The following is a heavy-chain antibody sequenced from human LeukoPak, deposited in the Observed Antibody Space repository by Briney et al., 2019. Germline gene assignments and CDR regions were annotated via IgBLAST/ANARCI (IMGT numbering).Heavy chain of an antibody. D-gene: IGHD3-10*01. CDR1: GFTFSNYD. Sequence: AGGSLRLSCVASGFTFSNYDLHWVRQSTGKGLEWVSAIRTAAGDTHYSDSVKGRYTISRENAKNSVYLQMDSLRAGGTAVYFCARGSRGDFYYYMDVWGKGTTVTVSS. V-gene: IGHV3-13*01. CDR2: IRTAAGDT. CDR3: ARGSRGDFYYYMDV. J-gene: IGHJ6*03.